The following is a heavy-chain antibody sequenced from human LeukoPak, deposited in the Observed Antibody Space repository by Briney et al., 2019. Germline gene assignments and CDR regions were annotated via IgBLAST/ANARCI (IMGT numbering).Heavy chain of an antibody. D-gene: IGHD3-9*01. J-gene: IGHJ6*02. CDR2: IYYSGST. CDR1: GGSISSYY. CDR3: ARSLSSYDILTGYYQYYYYYGMDV. Sequence: SETLSLTCTVSGGSISSYYWSWIRQPPGKGLEWIGYIYYSGSTNYNPSLKGRVTISVDTSKNQFSLKLSSVTAADTAVYYCARSLSSYDILTGYYQYYYYYGMDVWGQGTTVTVSS. V-gene: IGHV4-59*01.